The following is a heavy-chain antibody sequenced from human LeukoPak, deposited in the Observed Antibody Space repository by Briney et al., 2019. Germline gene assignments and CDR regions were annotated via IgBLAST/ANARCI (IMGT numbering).Heavy chain of an antibody. D-gene: IGHD6-19*01. CDR2: ISGSGGNT. CDR1: GLTFSSYA. Sequence: PGGSLRLSCAASGLTFSSYAMSWVRQAPGRGLEWVSGISGSGGNTYYADSVKGRFTISRDNSKNTLYLQMNSLRAEDTAVYYCAKETSVAGTSSYWGQGTLVTVSS. CDR3: AKETSVAGTSSY. J-gene: IGHJ4*02. V-gene: IGHV3-23*01.